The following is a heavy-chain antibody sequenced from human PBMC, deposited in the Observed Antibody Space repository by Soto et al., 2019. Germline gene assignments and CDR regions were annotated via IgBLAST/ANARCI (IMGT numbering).Heavy chain of an antibody. V-gene: IGHV1-18*01. Sequence: QVQLVQSGAEVKEPGASVKVSCKASGYTLTSYGISWVRQAPGQGLEWTGWISTYNSDTKYAHKFQDRVTMTTDTSTSTAYMELRSLRSDDTAVYYCAREYCSGGSCYGGDYWGQGTLVTVSS. CDR3: AREYCSGGSCYGGDY. CDR1: GYTLTSYG. D-gene: IGHD2-15*01. CDR2: ISTYNSDT. J-gene: IGHJ4*02.